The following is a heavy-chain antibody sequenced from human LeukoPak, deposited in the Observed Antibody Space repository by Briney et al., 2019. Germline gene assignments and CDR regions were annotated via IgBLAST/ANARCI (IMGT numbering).Heavy chain of an antibody. CDR2: IRSKSNNYAT. J-gene: IGHJ5*02. CDR1: GFTFSGSA. V-gene: IGHV3-73*01. CDR3: TRPLYSSNCFDP. Sequence: GGSLRLSCAASGFTFSGSAMHWVRQASGKGLEWVGRIRSKSNNYATAYSESVKGRFTISRDDSKNMAYLQLNSLKTEATAVYYCTRPLYSSNCFDPWGQGTLVTVSS. D-gene: IGHD6-13*01.